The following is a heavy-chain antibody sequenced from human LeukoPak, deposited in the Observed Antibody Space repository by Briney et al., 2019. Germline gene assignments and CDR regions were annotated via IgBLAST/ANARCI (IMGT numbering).Heavy chain of an antibody. V-gene: IGHV3-7*01. CDR1: GFTFSSYW. D-gene: IGHD1-26*01. J-gene: IGHJ4*02. CDR2: IKQDESDK. Sequence: GGSLRLSCAASGFTFSSYWMTWVRQAPGKGLEWVANIKQDESDKYYVDSVKGRFTISRDNAKNSLYLQMNSLRAEDTALYYCARGGGSPDYWGQGTLVTVSS. CDR3: ARGGGSPDY.